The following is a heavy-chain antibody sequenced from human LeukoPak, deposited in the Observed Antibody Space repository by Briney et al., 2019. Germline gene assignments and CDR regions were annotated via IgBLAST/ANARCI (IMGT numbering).Heavy chain of an antibody. CDR1: GFTFSSYG. CDR3: AKEPNPEQLVPYYFDY. V-gene: IGHV3-30*02. CDR2: IRYDGSNK. J-gene: IGHJ4*02. D-gene: IGHD6-13*01. Sequence: PGGSLRLSCAASGFTFSSYGMHWVRQAPGKGLEWVAFIRYDGSNKYYADSVKGRFTISRDNSKNTLYLQMNSLRPEDTAVYYCAKEPNPEQLVPYYFDYWGQGTLVTVSS.